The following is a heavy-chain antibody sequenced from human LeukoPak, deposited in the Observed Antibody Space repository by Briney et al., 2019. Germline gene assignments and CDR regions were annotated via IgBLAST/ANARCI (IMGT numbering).Heavy chain of an antibody. CDR2: IKQDGSEK. CDR1: GFTFSNYW. Sequence: GGSLGLSCAASGFTFSNYWMTWVRQAPGKGLEWVANIKQDGSEKYYVDSVKGRFTISRDNARNSLYLQMNSLRAEDTAVYYCTRDPECSSTSCLDAFDIWGQGIMVSVSS. J-gene: IGHJ3*02. CDR3: TRDPECSSTSCLDAFDI. V-gene: IGHV3-7*01. D-gene: IGHD2-2*01.